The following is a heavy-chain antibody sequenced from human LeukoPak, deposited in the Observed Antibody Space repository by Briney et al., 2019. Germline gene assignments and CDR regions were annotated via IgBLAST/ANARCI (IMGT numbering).Heavy chain of an antibody. J-gene: IGHJ3*02. CDR3: TTAGFRITMIVDAFDI. Sequence: GGSLRLSCAASGFTFSNAWMSWVRQAPGKGLEWVGRIKSKTDGGTTDYAAPVKGRFTISRDDSKNTLYLQMNSLKTEDTAVYYCTTAGFRITMIVDAFDIWGQGTMVTVPS. V-gene: IGHV3-15*01. D-gene: IGHD3-22*01. CDR2: IKSKTDGGTT. CDR1: GFTFSNAW.